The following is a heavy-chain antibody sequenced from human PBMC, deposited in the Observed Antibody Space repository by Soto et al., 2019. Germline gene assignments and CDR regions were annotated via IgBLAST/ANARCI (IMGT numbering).Heavy chain of an antibody. V-gene: IGHV6-1*01. D-gene: IGHD1-7*01. CDR3: ARYGGTPLGYYYGMDV. Sequence: SQTLSLTFAISGYSVSSNSAALNWISQSPSRGLEWLVRTYYRSKWYNDYAVSVKSRITINPDTSKNQFSLQLNSVTPEDTAVYYCARYGGTPLGYYYGMDVRGQGTTVTVSS. CDR2: TYYRSKWYN. J-gene: IGHJ6*02. CDR1: GYSVSSNSAA.